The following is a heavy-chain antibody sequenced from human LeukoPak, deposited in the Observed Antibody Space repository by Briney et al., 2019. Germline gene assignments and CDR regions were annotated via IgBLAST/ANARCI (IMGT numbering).Heavy chain of an antibody. CDR2: IIPIFGTA. Sequence: SVKVSCKASGYTFTSYGISWVRQAPGQGLEWMGGIIPIFGTANYAQKFQGRVTITADESTSTAYMELSSLRSEDTAVYYCARVGDSPSLFDYWGQGTLVTVSS. D-gene: IGHD3-16*01. J-gene: IGHJ4*02. CDR1: GYTFTSYG. V-gene: IGHV1-69*13. CDR3: ARVGDSPSLFDY.